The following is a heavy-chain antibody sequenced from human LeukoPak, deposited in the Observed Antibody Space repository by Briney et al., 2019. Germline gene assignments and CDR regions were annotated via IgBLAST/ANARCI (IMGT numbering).Heavy chain of an antibody. CDR2: IKNKGDGGTT. CDR1: GFTFRNAW. J-gene: IGHJ4*02. V-gene: IGHV3-15*01. CDR3: TAGVERGTKYFNY. Sequence: PGGSLRLSCVVSGFTFRNAWMNWVRQAPGKGLEWVGRIKNKGDGGTTDYAAPVKGRFPISRDDSKDTVYLQMNSLKAEDTAVYYCTAGVERGTKYFNYWGQVTLVTVSS. D-gene: IGHD3-16*01.